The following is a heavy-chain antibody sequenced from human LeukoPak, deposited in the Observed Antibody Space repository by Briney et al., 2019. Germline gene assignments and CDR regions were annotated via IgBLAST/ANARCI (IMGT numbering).Heavy chain of an antibody. CDR3: ARVSLVRGAPDYYFDY. CDR1: GDSISNYY. D-gene: IGHD3-10*01. Sequence: SETLSLTCTVSGDSISNYYWSWIRQPAGKGLEWIGRIYSSGSTNYNPSPKSRVTMSVDTSKNQFSLKLSSVTAADTAVYYCARVSLVRGAPDYYFDYWGQGTLVTVSS. CDR2: IYSSGST. J-gene: IGHJ4*02. V-gene: IGHV4-4*07.